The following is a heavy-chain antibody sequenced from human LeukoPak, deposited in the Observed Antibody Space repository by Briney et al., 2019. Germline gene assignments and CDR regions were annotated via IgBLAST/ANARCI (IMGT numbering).Heavy chain of an antibody. J-gene: IGHJ6*03. CDR2: ISSSSSYI. CDR1: GFTLSNYN. D-gene: IGHD2-21*02. V-gene: IGHV3-21*01. CDR3: ARWEGDSPYYYYYYMDV. Sequence: GGSLRLSCAASGFTLSNYNMNWVRQAPGKGLEWVSSISSSSSYIYYADSVKGRFTISRDNAKNSLYLQMHSPRAEDTAVYYCARWEGDSPYYYYYYMDVWGKGTTVTVSS.